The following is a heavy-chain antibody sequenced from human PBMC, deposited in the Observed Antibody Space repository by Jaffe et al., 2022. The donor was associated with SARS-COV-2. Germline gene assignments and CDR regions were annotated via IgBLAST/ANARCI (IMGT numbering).Heavy chain of an antibody. CDR1: GFTFSSYA. Sequence: EVQLLESGGGLVQPGGSLRLSCAASGFTFSSYAMSWVRQAPGRGLEWVSAISGSAVSTYYADSVKGRFTISRDNSKNTLHLQMNSLRAEDTAVYYCAKEGWGSSADIWGQGTLVTVSS. J-gene: IGHJ4*02. CDR3: AKEGWGSSADI. V-gene: IGHV3-23*01. D-gene: IGHD6-6*01. CDR2: ISGSAVST.